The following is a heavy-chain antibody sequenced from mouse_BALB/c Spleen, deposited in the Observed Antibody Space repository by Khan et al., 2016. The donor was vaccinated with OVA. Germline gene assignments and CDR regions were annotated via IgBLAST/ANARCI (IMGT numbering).Heavy chain of an antibody. D-gene: IGHD2-14*01. Sequence: QIQLVQSGPELKKPGETVKISCKASGYIFTTHGMNWVKQAPGKGLKWMGWINTYSGEPTYVDDFKGRFAFSLETSASTAYLQINNLKHEDTATYFCARVGYSGTMDYWGQGTSVTVSS. J-gene: IGHJ4*01. CDR1: GYIFTTHG. V-gene: IGHV9-3-1*01. CDR3: ARVGYSGTMDY. CDR2: INTYSGEP.